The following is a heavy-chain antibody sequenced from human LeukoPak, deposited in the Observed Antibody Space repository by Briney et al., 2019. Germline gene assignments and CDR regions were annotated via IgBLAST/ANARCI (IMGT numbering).Heavy chain of an antibody. V-gene: IGHV1-2*06. D-gene: IGHD2-21*02. J-gene: IGHJ6*02. Sequence: ASVKVSCKASGYTFTGYYMHWVRQAPGQGLEWMGRINPNSGGTNYAQKFQGRVTMTRDTPISTAYMELSRLKSDDTAVYYCARDDSGDYGMDVWGQGTTVTVSS. CDR2: INPNSGGT. CDR1: GYTFTGYY. CDR3: ARDDSGDYGMDV.